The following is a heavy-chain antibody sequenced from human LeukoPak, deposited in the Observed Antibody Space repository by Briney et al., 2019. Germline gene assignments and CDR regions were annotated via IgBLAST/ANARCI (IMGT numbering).Heavy chain of an antibody. Sequence: GGSLRLSCAASGFTFSSYSMNWVRQAPGKGLEWVSYISSSSSTIYYADSVKGRFTISRDTAKNSLYLQMNSLRAEGMAVYYCARGHFGLDYWGQGTLVTVSS. CDR3: ARGHFGLDY. CDR1: GFTFSSYS. CDR2: ISSSSSTI. J-gene: IGHJ4*02. V-gene: IGHV3-48*04. D-gene: IGHD3/OR15-3a*01.